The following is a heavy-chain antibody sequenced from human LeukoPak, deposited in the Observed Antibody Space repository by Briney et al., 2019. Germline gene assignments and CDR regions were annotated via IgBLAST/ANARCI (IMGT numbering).Heavy chain of an antibody. D-gene: IGHD6-19*01. V-gene: IGHV4-59*01. J-gene: IGHJ4*02. CDR1: GGSISSYY. CDR3: AREAVYGREFDY. CDR2: IYYSGST. Sequence: SETLSLTCTVSGGSISSYYWSWIRQPPGKGLEWIGYIYYSGSTNYNPSLKSRVTISVDTSKNQFSLKLSSVTAADTAVYYCAREAVYGREFDYWGQGTLVTVSS.